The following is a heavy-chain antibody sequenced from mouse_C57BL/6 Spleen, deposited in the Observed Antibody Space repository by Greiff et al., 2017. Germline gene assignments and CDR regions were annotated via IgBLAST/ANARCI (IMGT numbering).Heavy chain of an antibody. J-gene: IGHJ1*03. V-gene: IGHV1-61*01. Sequence: VQLQQPGAELVRPGSSVKLSCKASGYTFTSYWMDWVKQRPGQGLEWIGNIYPSDSETHYNQKFKDKATLTVDKSSSTAYMQLSSLTSEDSAVYYCARGGFDYGSRGYFDVWGTGTTVTVSS. D-gene: IGHD1-1*01. CDR1: GYTFTSYW. CDR3: ARGGFDYGSRGYFDV. CDR2: IYPSDSET.